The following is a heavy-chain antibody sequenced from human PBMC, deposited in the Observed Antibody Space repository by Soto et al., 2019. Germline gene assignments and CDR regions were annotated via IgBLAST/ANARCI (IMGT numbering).Heavy chain of an antibody. D-gene: IGHD6-19*01. CDR1: GASIRNFY. CDR2: FYDGERT. CDR3: AQTTGWPGFDY. Sequence: QVHLQESGPGLVKPWETMSLTCTASGASIRNFYWNWVRQFPGKGLEWIGHFYDGERTNYNPSLKSRVTVSVDTSKNQFSLKLSSVTVADTVVYYCAQTTGWPGFDYWGQGTLVAVSS. V-gene: IGHV4-59*01. J-gene: IGHJ4*02.